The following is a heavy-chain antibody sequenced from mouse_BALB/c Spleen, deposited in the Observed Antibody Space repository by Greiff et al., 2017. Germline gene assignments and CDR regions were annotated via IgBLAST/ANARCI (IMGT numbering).Heavy chain of an antibody. CDR1: GFTFSSYG. D-gene: IGHD2-1*01. Sequence: DVHLVESGGGLVQPGGSLKLSCAASGFTFSSYGMSWVRQTPDKRLELVATINSNGGSTYYPDSVKGRFTISRDNAKNTLYLQMSSLKSEDTAMYYCAREGDGNCDYYAMDYWGQGTSVTVSS. V-gene: IGHV5-6-3*01. J-gene: IGHJ4*01. CDR3: AREGDGNCDYYAMDY. CDR2: INSNGGST.